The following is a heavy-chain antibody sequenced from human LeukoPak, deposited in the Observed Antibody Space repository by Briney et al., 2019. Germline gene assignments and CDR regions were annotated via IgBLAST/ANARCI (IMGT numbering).Heavy chain of an antibody. CDR1: GYTFTSYY. Sequence: ASVKVSCKASGYTFTSYYMHLVRQAPGQGLEWMGIINPSGGSTSYAQTFQGRVTMTRDMSTSTVYMELSSLRSEDTAVYYCARDGRHRLLWVGGFEGGWFDPWGQGTLVTVSS. J-gene: IGHJ5*02. D-gene: IGHD3-10*01. CDR2: INPSGGST. V-gene: IGHV1-46*01. CDR3: ARDGRHRLLWVGGFEGGWFDP.